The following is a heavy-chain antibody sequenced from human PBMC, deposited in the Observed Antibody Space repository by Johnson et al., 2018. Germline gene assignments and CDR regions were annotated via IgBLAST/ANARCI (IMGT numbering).Heavy chain of an antibody. Sequence: QVQLQESGPGLVKPSQTLSLTCAISGDSVSSNSATWNWLRQSPSRGLEWLGRTYYRSKWYNDYAMSMRGRITINPDTSKNRCSLQLNSVTPEDTAVYYCARDSAPSPSYYYYVDVWDKGTTVTVSS. CDR1: GDSVSSNSAT. CDR2: TYYRSKWYN. D-gene: IGHD1-26*01. V-gene: IGHV6-1*01. CDR3: ARDSAPSPSYYYYVDV. J-gene: IGHJ6*03.